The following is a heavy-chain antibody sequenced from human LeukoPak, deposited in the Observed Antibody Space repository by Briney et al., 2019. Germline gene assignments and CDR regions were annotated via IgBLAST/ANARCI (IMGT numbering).Heavy chain of an antibody. D-gene: IGHD6-13*01. V-gene: IGHV1-18*01. CDR1: GYTFTSYG. CDR2: ISAYNGNT. J-gene: IGHJ6*02. CDR3: ARDSAAAGRHYYYYGMDV. Sequence: ASVKVSCKASGYTFTSYGISWVRQAPGQGLEWMGWISAYNGNTNYAQKLQGRVTMTTDISTSTAYVELRSLRSDDTAVYYCARDSAAAGRHYYYYGMDVWGQGTTVTVSS.